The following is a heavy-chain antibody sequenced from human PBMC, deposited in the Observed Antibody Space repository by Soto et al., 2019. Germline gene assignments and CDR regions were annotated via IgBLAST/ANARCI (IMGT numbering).Heavy chain of an antibody. CDR2: ISQSGNT. CDR1: IGSCSGYY. CDR3: ARAPKVSGSSQTRPDF. D-gene: IGHD6-6*01. V-gene: IGHV4-34*01. Sequence: SETLSLTCSIYIGSCSGYYWSWSRQPPGKGLEWIGEISQSGNTNYSPSLKSRVSISIDTSKKQFSLNLASVSAADTAVYYCARAPKVSGSSQTRPDFWGQGTLVTVSS. J-gene: IGHJ4*02.